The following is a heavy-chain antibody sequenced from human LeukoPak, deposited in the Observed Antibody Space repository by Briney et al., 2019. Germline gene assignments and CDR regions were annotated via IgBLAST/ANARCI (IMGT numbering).Heavy chain of an antibody. Sequence: SETLSLTCTLSGGSISTYYWAWVRQPPGQGLQWIGYVFYTGSANHSPSLKNRATISVDTSNNRFSLKLTSVSAADSALYFCARVDGSDYDNRGYFDSWGQGILVTVSS. V-gene: IGHV4-59*01. CDR2: VFYTGSA. J-gene: IGHJ4*02. CDR1: GGSISTYY. CDR3: ARVDGSDYDNRGYFDS. D-gene: IGHD5-12*01.